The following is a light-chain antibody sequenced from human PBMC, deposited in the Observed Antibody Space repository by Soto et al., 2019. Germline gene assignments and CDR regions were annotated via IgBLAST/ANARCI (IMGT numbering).Light chain of an antibody. J-gene: IGKJ1*01. CDR2: DSF. Sequence: TMKSHSAATVSLYTGEKATLFFRASQSVGSDLAWYQQKPGQAPRLVIYDSFTRATGVPTRISGSGSGTEFTLTISSLQSEDFAVYYCPQYNSWPRTFSQ. CDR1: QSVGSD. CDR3: PQYNSWPRT. V-gene: IGKV3D-15*01.